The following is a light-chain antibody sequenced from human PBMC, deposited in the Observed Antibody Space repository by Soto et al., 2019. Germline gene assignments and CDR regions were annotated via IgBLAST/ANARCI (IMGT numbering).Light chain of an antibody. CDR1: QSVSSSF. V-gene: IGKV3-20*01. CDR2: GAS. Sequence: EIVLTQSPVTLSLSPGERATLSCRASQSVSSSFLAWYQQKPGQAPRLLIYGASGRATGIPDRFSGSGSGTDFTLTISKLEPEDFALYYCQQYGSSPPLTFGGGTKVDIK. CDR3: QQYGSSPPLT. J-gene: IGKJ4*01.